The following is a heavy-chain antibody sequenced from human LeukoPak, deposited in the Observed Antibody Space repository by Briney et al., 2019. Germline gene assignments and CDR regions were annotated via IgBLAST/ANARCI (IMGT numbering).Heavy chain of an antibody. V-gene: IGHV3-23*01. Sequence: GGSLRLSCAASGFSFSSYAMSWVRQTPGKGLEWVSAISGGGGTTYYADSVKGRFTISRDNSKYTLYLQMNSLRAEDTAVYYCAKPGCGSVYVAFDIWGQGTMVTVSS. CDR3: AKPGCGSVYVAFDI. CDR2: ISGGGGTT. J-gene: IGHJ3*02. CDR1: GFSFSSYA. D-gene: IGHD5-12*01.